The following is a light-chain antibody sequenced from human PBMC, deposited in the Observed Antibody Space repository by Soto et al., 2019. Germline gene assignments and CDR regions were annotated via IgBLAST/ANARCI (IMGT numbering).Light chain of an antibody. V-gene: IGKV3-20*01. Sequence: EIVLTQSPATLSLSPGERATLSCRASQSVPRNYLAWYQQKPGQAPRLLIYGTSSRATGIPDRFSGSGSGTDFTLTISSLQSEDFAVYYCQQYNNWPRTFGQGTKVDIK. CDR3: QQYNNWPRT. J-gene: IGKJ1*01. CDR1: QSVPRNY. CDR2: GTS.